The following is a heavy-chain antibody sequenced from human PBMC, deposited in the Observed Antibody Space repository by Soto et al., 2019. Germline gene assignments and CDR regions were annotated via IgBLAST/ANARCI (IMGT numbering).Heavy chain of an antibody. Sequence: QVQLVQSGAEVREPGASVKVSCKASGYSFTSLDINWVRQTAGQGLEWMGWMQPSTGRTGYAQKLQGRVTMTRDTSINTAYMELTTITSAATAFYYCARGVSAGVDYWGQGTLVTVSS. CDR2: MQPSTGRT. V-gene: IGHV1-8*01. J-gene: IGHJ4*02. CDR1: GYSFTSLD. D-gene: IGHD1-26*01. CDR3: ARGVSAGVDY.